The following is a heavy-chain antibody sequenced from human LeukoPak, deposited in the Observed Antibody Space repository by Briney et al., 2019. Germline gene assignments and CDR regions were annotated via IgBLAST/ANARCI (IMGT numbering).Heavy chain of an antibody. CDR2: VDPEDGET. J-gene: IGHJ4*02. V-gene: IGHV1-69-2*01. CDR3: ATGLPTY. Sequence: ASVKISCKASGYTFTDYYMHWVQQAPGKGLEWMGRVDPEDGETIYAEKLQGRVTITADTSTDTAYMELSSLRSEDTAVYYCATGLPTYWGQGTLVTVSS. CDR1: GYTFTDYY. D-gene: IGHD4-11*01.